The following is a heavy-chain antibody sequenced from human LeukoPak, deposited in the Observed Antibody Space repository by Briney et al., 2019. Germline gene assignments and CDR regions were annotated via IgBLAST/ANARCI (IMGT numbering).Heavy chain of an antibody. D-gene: IGHD1-14*01. CDR2: INQSGSDK. Sequence: GGSLRLSCAASGLTFSGHWMSWVRQAPGKGLEWVANINQSGSDKYYVDSVKGRFTISRDNANNLLYLQMNSLRGEDTAVYYCTRDRSRAEDDWGQGTLVTVSS. CDR3: TRDRSRAEDD. CDR1: GLTFSGHW. V-gene: IGHV3-7*01. J-gene: IGHJ4*02.